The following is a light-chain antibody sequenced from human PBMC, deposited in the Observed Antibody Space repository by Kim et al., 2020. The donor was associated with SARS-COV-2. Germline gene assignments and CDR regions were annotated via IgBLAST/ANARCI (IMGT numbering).Light chain of an antibody. CDR3: QQANSFLS. V-gene: IGKV1D-12*01. J-gene: IGKJ3*01. CDR2: AAS. Sequence: SASVVDMVTITCRASQDISSWLAWYQQKPGKAPKLLIYAASSLQGGAPSRFSGSGSGTDFTLPISSLQPEDFATYYCQQANSFLSFGPGTKVDIK. CDR1: QDISSW.